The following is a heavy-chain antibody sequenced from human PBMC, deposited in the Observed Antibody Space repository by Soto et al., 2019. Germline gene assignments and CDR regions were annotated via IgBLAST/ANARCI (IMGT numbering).Heavy chain of an antibody. Sequence: PSATLSRTGTGSGGSTSSGSYDWCWIRQPPGEVLEGIWSIDDGCSTYYDPSRKSRVTISVDTSKNQFSLKLSSVTAADTAVYYCARHTQSYGYQFSYYYYGMDVWGQGTTVTVSS. V-gene: IGHV4-39*01. CDR1: GGSTSSGSYD. CDR3: ARHTQSYGYQFSYYYYGMDV. CDR2: IDDGCST. D-gene: IGHD5-18*01. J-gene: IGHJ6*02.